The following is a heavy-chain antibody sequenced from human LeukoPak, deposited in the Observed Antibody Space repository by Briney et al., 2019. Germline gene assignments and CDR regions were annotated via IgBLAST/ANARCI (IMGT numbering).Heavy chain of an antibody. J-gene: IGHJ3*02. CDR1: GFIFSSYW. CDR2: INRDGSST. CDR3: ARWGPGAFDI. Sequence: GGSLRPSCAASGFIFSSYWMHWVRQAPGKGLVWVSHINRDGSSTSYADSVKGRFTISRDNAKNTLYLQMNSLRAEDTAVYYCARWGPGAFDIWGQGTMVTVSS. D-gene: IGHD3-16*01. V-gene: IGHV3-74*01.